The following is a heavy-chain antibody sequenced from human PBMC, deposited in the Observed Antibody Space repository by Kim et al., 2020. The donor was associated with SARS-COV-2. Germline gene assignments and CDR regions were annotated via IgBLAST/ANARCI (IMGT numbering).Heavy chain of an antibody. D-gene: IGHD3-10*01. Sequence: GGSLRLSCAASGLMFEDSAMNWVRQAPGKGLEWVAVLSYDGRNKYYADSVRGRFTISRDNSKSTLYLQMNSLRVEDTAVYYCARGNYYESVRLSDYYNG. V-gene: IGHV3-30-3*01. CDR2: LSYDGRNK. J-gene: IGHJ6*01. CDR1: GLMFEDSA. CDR3: ARGNYYESVRLSDYYNG.